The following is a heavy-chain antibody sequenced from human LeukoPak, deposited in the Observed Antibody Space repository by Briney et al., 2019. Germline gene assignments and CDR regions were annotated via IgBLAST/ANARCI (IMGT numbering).Heavy chain of an antibody. Sequence: SETLSLTCTVSGGSISSYYWSWIRQPPGKGLEWIGYIYFSGSTNYNPSLKSRVTISVDTSKNQFSLKLSSVTAADTAVYYCARSGRFYCSSTSCSPDAFDIWGQGTMVTVSS. D-gene: IGHD2-2*01. CDR3: ARSGRFYCSSTSCSPDAFDI. CDR2: IYFSGST. CDR1: GGSISSYY. J-gene: IGHJ3*02. V-gene: IGHV4-59*01.